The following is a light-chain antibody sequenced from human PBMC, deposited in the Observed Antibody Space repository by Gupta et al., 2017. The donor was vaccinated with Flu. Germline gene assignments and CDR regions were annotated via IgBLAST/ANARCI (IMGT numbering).Light chain of an antibody. V-gene: IGLV1-51*01. J-gene: IGLJ3*02. CDR3: ATWDNNMRGV. CDR1: NTHMGNHC. CDR2: DNN. Sequence: QKVHSCRSTSNTHMGNHCVSWYQLPPGTAPKLLIYDNNKRPSGIPDRFSGSKSGTSATLGISGLQTGDEADYYCATWDNNMRGVFGGGTKLTVL.